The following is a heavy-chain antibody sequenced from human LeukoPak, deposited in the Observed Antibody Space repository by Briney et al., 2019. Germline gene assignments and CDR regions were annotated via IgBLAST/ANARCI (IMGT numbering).Heavy chain of an antibody. V-gene: IGHV3-33*01. CDR1: GFTFSDYG. Sequence: GGSLRLSCAASGFTFSDYGIHWVRQAPGKGLQWVAVVRFDGSDHYHEDYVKGRFTISRDNSKNTVYLQMNSLRAEDTAVYYCARDYGRIAAAVDAFDIWGQGTMVTVSS. J-gene: IGHJ3*02. CDR2: VRFDGSDH. CDR3: ARDYGRIAAAVDAFDI. D-gene: IGHD6-13*01.